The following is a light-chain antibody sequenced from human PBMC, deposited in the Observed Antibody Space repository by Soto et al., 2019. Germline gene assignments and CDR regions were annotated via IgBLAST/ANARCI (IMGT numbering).Light chain of an antibody. J-gene: IGKJ4*01. V-gene: IGKV1-33*01. CDR1: QDISNY. CDR2: DAS. CDR3: QPSDIHPRLT. Sequence: DIQMTQSPSSLSASVGDRVTITCQASQDISNYLNWYQQKPGKAPKLLIYDASNLETGVPSRFSGSGSGTEFTFTISSLQPEDIATYDWQPSDIHPRLTVGGVTIV.